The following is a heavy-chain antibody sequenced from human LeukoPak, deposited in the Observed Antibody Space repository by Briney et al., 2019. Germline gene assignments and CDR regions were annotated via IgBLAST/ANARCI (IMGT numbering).Heavy chain of an antibody. CDR3: ARSAPFYDSSGYYYYY. J-gene: IGHJ4*01. Sequence: SETLSLTCTVSGGSISSPNYYWGWIRQPPGKGLEWIGSIYYSGSTYYNPSLKSRVTISVDTSRNQFSLKLSSVTAADTAVYYCARSAPFYDSSGYYYYYWGHGTLVTVSS. CDR2: IYYSGST. CDR1: GGSISSPNYY. D-gene: IGHD3-22*01. V-gene: IGHV4-39*07.